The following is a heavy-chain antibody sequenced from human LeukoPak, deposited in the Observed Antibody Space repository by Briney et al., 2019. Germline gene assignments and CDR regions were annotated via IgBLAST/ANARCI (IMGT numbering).Heavy chain of an antibody. D-gene: IGHD7-27*01. CDR1: GYTVSELS. CDR2: FEPEEGEI. Sequence: ASVKVSCKVSGYTVSELSMHWVRQAPGKGLEWMGGFEPEEGEIIYAQQFQGRVTMTEDTSTDTAYMELSSLKFEDTAVYYCARGNAGDQLSAFDIWGQGTMVTVSS. V-gene: IGHV1-24*01. J-gene: IGHJ3*02. CDR3: ARGNAGDQLSAFDI.